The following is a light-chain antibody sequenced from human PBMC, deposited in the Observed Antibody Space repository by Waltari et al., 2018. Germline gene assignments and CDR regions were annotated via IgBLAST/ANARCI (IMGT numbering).Light chain of an antibody. CDR3: QMYVNLLGT. V-gene: IGKV3-20*01. J-gene: IGKJ1*01. CDR2: DGS. Sequence: GRCQEKPGQAPRLRSYDGSRRATGIPDRVTGSGSGTDFSLTLSRLEPEDFAVYYSQMYVNLLGTFGQGTKVEIK.